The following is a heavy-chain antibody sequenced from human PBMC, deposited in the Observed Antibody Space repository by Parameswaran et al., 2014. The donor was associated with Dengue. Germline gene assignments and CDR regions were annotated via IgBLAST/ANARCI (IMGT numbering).Heavy chain of an antibody. CDR3: ARQLPDDPNWFHP. Sequence: PGKGLEWIGSIDYTGITYYNPSLKTRGTISVDTSKNQLSLRLNSVTAADTAIYFCARQLPDDPNWFHPWGQGTLVTVSS. D-gene: IGHD1-14*01. CDR2: IDYTGIT. V-gene: IGHV4-39*01. J-gene: IGHJ5*02.